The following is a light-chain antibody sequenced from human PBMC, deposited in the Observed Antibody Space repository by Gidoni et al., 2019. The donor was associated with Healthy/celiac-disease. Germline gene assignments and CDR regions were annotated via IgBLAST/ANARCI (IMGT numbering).Light chain of an antibody. Sequence: EIVMTQSQATLSVSPGERATLSCRASQSVSRNLAWYQQKPGQAPRLLIYGAPTRATGIPARFSGSGSGTEFTLTISSLQSEDFAVYYCQQYNNWPLLTFGGGTKVEIK. V-gene: IGKV3-15*01. CDR2: GAP. J-gene: IGKJ4*01. CDR3: QQYNNWPLLT. CDR1: QSVSRN.